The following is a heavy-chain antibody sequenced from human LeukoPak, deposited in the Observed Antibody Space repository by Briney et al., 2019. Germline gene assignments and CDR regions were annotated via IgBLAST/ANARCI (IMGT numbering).Heavy chain of an antibody. V-gene: IGHV3-23*01. J-gene: IGHJ4*02. CDR1: GFTFSSYA. CDR2: ISGSGGST. Sequence: PGGSLRLSCAASGFTFSSYAMSWVRQAPGKGLEWVSAISGSGGSTYYADSVKGRFTISRDNSKNTLYLQMNSLRAEDAAVYYCAKEIGVEYYDSSGYPYYFDYWGQGTLVTVSS. D-gene: IGHD3-22*01. CDR3: AKEIGVEYYDSSGYPYYFDY.